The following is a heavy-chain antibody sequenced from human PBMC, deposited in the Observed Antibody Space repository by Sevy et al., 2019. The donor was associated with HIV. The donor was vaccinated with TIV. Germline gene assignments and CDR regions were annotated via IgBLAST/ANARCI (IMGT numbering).Heavy chain of an antibody. J-gene: IGHJ4*02. Sequence: GGSLRLSCAASGFTFSSFEMNWVRQAPGKGLEWISYISSSGNTISYSDSVTDRFTISRDNAKNSLYLQMNSLRVEDTAIYYCTRDLPPSATTVAHFDYWGQGTLVTVSS. CDR3: TRDLPPSATTVAHFDY. D-gene: IGHD4-17*01. V-gene: IGHV3-48*03. CDR2: ISSSGNTI. CDR1: GFTFSSFE.